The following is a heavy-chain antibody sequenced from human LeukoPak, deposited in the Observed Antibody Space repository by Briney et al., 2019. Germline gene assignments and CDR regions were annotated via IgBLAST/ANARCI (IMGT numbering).Heavy chain of an antibody. D-gene: IGHD2-2*02. V-gene: IGHV1-24*01. CDR3: AAGCSSTSCYTGALDY. J-gene: IGHJ4*02. CDR1: GYTLTEVF. Sequence: APVKVSCKVSGYTLTEVFMHWVRQAPGKGLEWMGGFDPVDGETIHAQKFQGRVTLTEDTSTDTAYMELSSLRSEDTAVYYCAAGCSSTSCYTGALDYWGQGTLVTVSS. CDR2: FDPVDGET.